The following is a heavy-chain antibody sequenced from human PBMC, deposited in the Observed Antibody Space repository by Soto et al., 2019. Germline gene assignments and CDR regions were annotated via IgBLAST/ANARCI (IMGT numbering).Heavy chain of an antibody. CDR3: ARDTETLGPRANDALDI. CDR2: INPGSGNT. D-gene: IGHD3-3*02. CDR1: GSTFSAYT. J-gene: IGHJ3*02. V-gene: IGHV1-3*01. Sequence: QAQLVQSGAEMKKPGASVKVSCKATGSTFSAYTMNWVRQAPGQSLEWMGWINPGSGNTKYSQNFQGRVSITRDTSASTVYMELTGLTSEDTAVYYCARDTETLGPRANDALDIWGQGTMVTVSS.